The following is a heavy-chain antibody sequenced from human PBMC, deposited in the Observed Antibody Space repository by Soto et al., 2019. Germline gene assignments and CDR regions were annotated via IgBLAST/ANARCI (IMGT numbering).Heavy chain of an antibody. Sequence: GGSLRLSCAASGFTFSNNAMNWVRQAPGKGPEWVSGISGTGYGTYYADSVKGRFTISRDSSNNTLYLQMSSLRGEDTAIYYCAKARQAQSHYYYGMDVWGQGTPVTVSS. V-gene: IGHV3-23*01. CDR3: AKARQAQSHYYYGMDV. J-gene: IGHJ6*02. CDR2: ISGTGYGT. CDR1: GFTFSNNA. D-gene: IGHD6-19*01.